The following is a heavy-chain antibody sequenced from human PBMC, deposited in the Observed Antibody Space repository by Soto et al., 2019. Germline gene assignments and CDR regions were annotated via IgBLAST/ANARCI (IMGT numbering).Heavy chain of an antibody. D-gene: IGHD2-8*01. CDR1: GFTFSKHW. Sequence: EVQLVESGGGLVQPGKALRLSCAASGFTFSKHWMHWVRQAPGKGPVWASYISGDGTTTDYADSVKGLFTISRDNAKNTLYLQMDSLRVEETAVYYCAIQDCTNDVCLEAAVTVGGALEYWGQGAQGTVTS. V-gene: IGHV3-74*01. CDR2: ISGDGTTT. CDR3: AIQDCTNDVCLEAAVTVGGALEY. J-gene: IGHJ4*02.